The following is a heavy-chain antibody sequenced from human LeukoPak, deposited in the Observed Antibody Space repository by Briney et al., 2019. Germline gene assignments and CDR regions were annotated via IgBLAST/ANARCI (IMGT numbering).Heavy chain of an antibody. J-gene: IGHJ4*02. V-gene: IGHV3-43*01. CDR1: GFTFDDYT. CDR3: AKDLERIAVAGNPDY. CDR2: ISWDGGST. Sequence: GESLKISCAASGFTFDDYTMHWVRQAPGKGLEWVSLISWDGGSTYYADSVKGRFTISRDNSKNSLYLQMNSLRTEDTALYYCAKDLERIAVAGNPDYWGQGTLVTVSS. D-gene: IGHD6-19*01.